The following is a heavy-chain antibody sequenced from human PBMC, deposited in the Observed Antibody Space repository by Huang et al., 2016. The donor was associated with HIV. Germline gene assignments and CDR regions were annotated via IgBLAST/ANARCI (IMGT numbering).Heavy chain of an antibody. D-gene: IGHD3-22*01. CDR1: GGTFSSDA. Sequence: QVQLVQSGAEVKKPGSSVKVSCKASGGTFSSDAISWVRQAPGQGLGGMGGIIPFFGTANDEQKFQGRVTITADESTSTAYMELSSLRSEDTAVYYCARARGYYDSSVSYYFDYWGQGTLVTVPS. CDR3: ARARGYYDSSVSYYFDY. CDR2: IIPFFGTA. J-gene: IGHJ4*02. V-gene: IGHV1-69*13.